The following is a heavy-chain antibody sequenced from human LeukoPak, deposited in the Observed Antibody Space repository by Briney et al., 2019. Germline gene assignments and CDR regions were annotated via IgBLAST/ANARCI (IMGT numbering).Heavy chain of an antibody. Sequence: GGSLRLSCAASGFTFSSYSMNWVRQTPGKGLGWVSSISSSSSYIYYADSVKGRFTISRDNAKNSLYLQMNSLRAEDTAVYYCAKDQEVAGTDYFDYWGQGTLVTVSS. CDR2: ISSSSSYI. CDR1: GFTFSSYS. D-gene: IGHD6-19*01. V-gene: IGHV3-21*04. J-gene: IGHJ4*02. CDR3: AKDQEVAGTDYFDY.